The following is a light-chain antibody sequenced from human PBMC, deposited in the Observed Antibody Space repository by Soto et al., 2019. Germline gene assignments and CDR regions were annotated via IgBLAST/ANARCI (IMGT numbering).Light chain of an antibody. CDR3: QQLNTDPLS. CDR2: AAS. CDR1: QGISSY. J-gene: IGKJ4*01. Sequence: DIQLTQSPSFLSPSVGDRVTITCRASQGISSYLACYQQKPGNAPKLLIYAASTLQSGVPSRFSGSGSGTEFTLTISSLQPEDFATYYCQQLNTDPLSFGGGTKVEIK. V-gene: IGKV1-9*01.